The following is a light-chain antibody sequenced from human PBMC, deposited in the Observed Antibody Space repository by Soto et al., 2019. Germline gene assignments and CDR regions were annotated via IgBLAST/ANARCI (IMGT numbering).Light chain of an antibody. CDR2: GNS. Sequence: QSVLTQPPSVSGAPGQRVTISCSGSSSNIGAGYDVHWYQQVPGTAPKLLIYGNSNRPSGVPDRFSGSKSGNSASLAITGLQAEDEADYYYQSYDSSLSDYVFGTGTKLTVL. CDR3: QSYDSSLSDYV. CDR1: SSNIGAGYD. J-gene: IGLJ1*01. V-gene: IGLV1-40*01.